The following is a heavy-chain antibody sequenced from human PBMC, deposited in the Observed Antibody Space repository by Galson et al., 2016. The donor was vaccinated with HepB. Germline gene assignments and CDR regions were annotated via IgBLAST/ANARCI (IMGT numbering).Heavy chain of an antibody. CDR2: ISFDGFTK. Sequence: SLRLSCAASGFTFSTYAMHWVRQAPGEGLEWVAIISFDGFTKYYADSVKGRFTISRDNSKNSVYLQMNGLRAEDTAVYYCAGTFCRSTSCYGTYFDYWGQGTLVTVSS. D-gene: IGHD2-2*01. CDR1: GFTFSTYA. J-gene: IGHJ4*02. CDR3: AGTFCRSTSCYGTYFDY. V-gene: IGHV3-30-3*01.